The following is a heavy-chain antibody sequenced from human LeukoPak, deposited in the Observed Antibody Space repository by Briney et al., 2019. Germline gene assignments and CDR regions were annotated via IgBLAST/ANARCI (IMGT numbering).Heavy chain of an antibody. CDR3: AGGRRSRNWFDP. CDR2: INHSGST. J-gene: IGHJ5*02. Sequence: SETLSLTCAVYGGSFSGYYWSWIRQPPGKGLEWIGEINHSGSTNYNPSLKSRVTISVDTSKNQFSLKLSSVTAADTAVSYCAGGRRSRNWFDPWGQGTLVTVSS. V-gene: IGHV4-34*01. CDR1: GGSFSGYY. D-gene: IGHD1-26*01.